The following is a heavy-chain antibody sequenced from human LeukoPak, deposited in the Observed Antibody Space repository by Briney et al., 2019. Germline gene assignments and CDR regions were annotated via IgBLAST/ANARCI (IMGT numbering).Heavy chain of an antibody. CDR3: ATSIVVVPTSAFDI. D-gene: IGHD2-2*01. J-gene: IGHJ3*02. V-gene: IGHV1-24*01. Sequence: ASVKVSCKVSGYTLTELSMHWVRQAPGKGLEWMGGFDPEDGETIYAQKFQGRVTMTEDSSTDTAYMELSSLRSEDTAVYYCATSIVVVPTSAFDIWGQGTMVTVSS. CDR2: FDPEDGET. CDR1: GYTLTELS.